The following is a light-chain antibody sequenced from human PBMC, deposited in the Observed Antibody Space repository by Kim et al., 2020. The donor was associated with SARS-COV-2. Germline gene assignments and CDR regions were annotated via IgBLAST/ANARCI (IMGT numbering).Light chain of an antibody. V-gene: IGLV3-1*01. CDR2: QDT. J-gene: IGLJ2*01. CDR3: QAWDSSTVV. CDR1: NLGDKY. Sequence: VAPGQTASITCSGDNLGDKYACWYQQKPGQAPVLVIYQDTKRPSGIPERFSGSNSGNTATLTISGTQTMDEADYFCQAWDSSTVVFGGGTQLTVL.